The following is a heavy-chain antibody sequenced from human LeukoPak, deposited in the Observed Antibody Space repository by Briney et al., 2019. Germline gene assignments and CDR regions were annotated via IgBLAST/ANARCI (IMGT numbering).Heavy chain of an antibody. V-gene: IGHV4-4*07. D-gene: IGHD6-13*01. CDR2: IYTSGST. CDR1: GGSISSYY. Sequence: SETLSLTCTVSGGSISSYYWSWIRQPAGKGLEWIGRIYTSGSTNYNPSLKSRVTMSVDTSKNQFSLKPSSVTAADTAVYYCARVIGVAPAGHYYYYMDVWGKGTTVTVSS. CDR3: ARVIGVAPAGHYYYYMDV. J-gene: IGHJ6*03.